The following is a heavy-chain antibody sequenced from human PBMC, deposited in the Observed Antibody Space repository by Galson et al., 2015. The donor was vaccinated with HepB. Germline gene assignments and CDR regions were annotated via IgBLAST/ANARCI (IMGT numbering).Heavy chain of an antibody. V-gene: IGHV1-69*13. Sequence: SVKVSCKASGGTFSSYAISWVRQAPGQGLEWMGGIIPIFGTANYAQKFQGRVTTTADESTSTAYMELSSLRSEYTAVYYCARDLDITGNTQGPFDYWGQGTLVTVSS. CDR2: IIPIFGTA. CDR1: GGTFSSYA. D-gene: IGHD1-20*01. CDR3: ARDLDITGNTQGPFDY. J-gene: IGHJ4*02.